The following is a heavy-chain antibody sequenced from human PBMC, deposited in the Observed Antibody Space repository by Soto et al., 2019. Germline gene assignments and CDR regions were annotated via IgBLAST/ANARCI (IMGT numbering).Heavy chain of an antibody. Sequence: WGSLRLSCAATGFTVSSNYMSWVRQAPGKGLEWVSVIYSGGSTYYADSVKGRFTISRDNSKNTLYLQMNSLRAEDTAVYYCAKGYYYDSSGSWSLFYWGQGTLVTVSS. CDR3: AKGYYYDSSGSWSLFY. J-gene: IGHJ4*02. CDR2: IYSGGST. CDR1: GFTVSSNY. V-gene: IGHV3-53*01. D-gene: IGHD3-22*01.